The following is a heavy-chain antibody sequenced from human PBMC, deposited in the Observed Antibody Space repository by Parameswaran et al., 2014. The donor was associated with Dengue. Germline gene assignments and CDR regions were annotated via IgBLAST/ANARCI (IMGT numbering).Heavy chain of an antibody. Sequence: WIRQPPGKGLEWVAVIWFSGTNKYYADSVKGRFTISRDNSKNTVDLQMNSLSAEDTALYYCARELKEAAMQDWGQGNPGHRLL. D-gene: IGHD5-18*01. V-gene: IGHV3-33*01. CDR3: ARELKEAAMQD. J-gene: IGHJ4*02. CDR2: IWFSGTNK.